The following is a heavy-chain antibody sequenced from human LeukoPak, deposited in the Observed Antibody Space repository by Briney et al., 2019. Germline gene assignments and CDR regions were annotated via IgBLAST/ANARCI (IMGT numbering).Heavy chain of an antibody. D-gene: IGHD5-18*01. CDR2: ISYDGINK. V-gene: IGHV3-30-3*01. CDR3: ARDGLGYSYGKIDS. Sequence: GGSLRLSCKASGFPFSNYAMHWVRQAPDKGLDWVTVISYDGINKQYADSVKGRFTISRDNSKNTLYLQMNSLRAEDTTIYYCARDGLGYSYGKIDSWGQGTLVTVSS. J-gene: IGHJ4*02. CDR1: GFPFSNYA.